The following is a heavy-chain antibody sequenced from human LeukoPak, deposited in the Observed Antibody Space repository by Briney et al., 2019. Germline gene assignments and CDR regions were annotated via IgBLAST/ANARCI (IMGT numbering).Heavy chain of an antibody. CDR2: IYYSGSP. CDR3: ARAGGGSYDAFDI. D-gene: IGHD3-16*01. V-gene: IGHV4-59*01. Sequence: SETLSLTCTLSGGSLSSYYWSWIRQPPGRGLEWVGYIYYSGSPNNNPSLKGRVTLSVDTSKNQFSLKLSAVTAADTALYYWARAGGGSYDAFDIWGQGTMVTVSS. CDR1: GGSLSSYY. J-gene: IGHJ3*02.